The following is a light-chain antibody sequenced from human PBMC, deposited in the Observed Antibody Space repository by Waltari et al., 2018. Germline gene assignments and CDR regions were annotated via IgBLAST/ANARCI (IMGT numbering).Light chain of an antibody. CDR3: QQYSNWPRT. Sequence: EVVMTQSPATLSVSPGERVTLSCRASQSVSRNLLWFPQKPGQAPILLIYGASTRATGIPARFSGSWSGTEFTLTISSLQSEDSAVYYCQQYSNWPRTFGQGTKVEIK. V-gene: IGKV3-15*01. J-gene: IGKJ1*01. CDR1: QSVSRN. CDR2: GAS.